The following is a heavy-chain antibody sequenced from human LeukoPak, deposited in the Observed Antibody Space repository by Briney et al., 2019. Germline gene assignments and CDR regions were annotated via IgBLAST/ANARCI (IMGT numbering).Heavy chain of an antibody. V-gene: IGHV4-39*01. CDR3: ARRYCSGGSCYSDNWFDP. CDR1: GGSISSSNW. CDR2: IYYSGST. Sequence: SETLSLTCAVSGGSISSSNWWSWVRQPPGKGLEWIGSIYYSGSTYYNPSLKSRVTISVDTSKNQFSLKLSSVTAADTAVYYCARRYCSGGSCYSDNWFDPWGQGTLVTVSS. J-gene: IGHJ5*02. D-gene: IGHD2-15*01.